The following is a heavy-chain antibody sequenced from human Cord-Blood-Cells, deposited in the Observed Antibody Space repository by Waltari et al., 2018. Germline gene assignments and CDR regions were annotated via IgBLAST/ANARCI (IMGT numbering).Heavy chain of an antibody. CDR1: GFTFSSYW. J-gene: IGHJ3*02. Sequence: EVQLVESGGGLVQPGGSLRLSCAASGFTFSSYWMSWVRQAPGKGLEWVANIKQDGSEKYYVDSVKGRFTISRDNAKNSLYLQMNSLRAEDTAVYYCARDLDIVVVPAAMGAFDIWGQGTMVTVSS. CDR2: IKQDGSEK. V-gene: IGHV3-7*01. D-gene: IGHD2-2*01. CDR3: ARDLDIVVVPAAMGAFDI.